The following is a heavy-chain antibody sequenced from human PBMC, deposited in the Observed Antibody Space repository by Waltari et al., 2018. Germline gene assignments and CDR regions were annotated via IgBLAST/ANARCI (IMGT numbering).Heavy chain of an antibody. Sequence: QVQLQESGPGLVKPSETLSLTCAVSGYSISSGYYWGWIRQPPGKGLEWIGSIYHSGSTSYNPPLKSRVTIPVDTSKNQFSLKLSSVTAADTAVYYCARHLEGYSYGSAFDIWGQGTMVTVSS. CDR1: GYSISSGYY. D-gene: IGHD5-18*01. CDR3: ARHLEGYSYGSAFDI. J-gene: IGHJ3*02. V-gene: IGHV4-38-2*01. CDR2: IYHSGST.